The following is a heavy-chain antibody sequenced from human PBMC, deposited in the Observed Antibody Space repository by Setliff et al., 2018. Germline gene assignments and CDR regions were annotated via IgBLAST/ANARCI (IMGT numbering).Heavy chain of an antibody. CDR1: GFTFSSYA. CDR3: AKRGPYCSGGTCHYYFDY. Sequence: PGGSLRLSCAASGFTFSSYAMSWVRQAPGKGLEWVANIKEDGSEKYYVDSVKGRFTISRDNSKNTVYLEMNSLRAEDTAVYYCAKRGPYCSGGTCHYYFDYWGQGTLVTVSS. J-gene: IGHJ4*02. V-gene: IGHV3-7*03. D-gene: IGHD2-15*01. CDR2: IKEDGSEK.